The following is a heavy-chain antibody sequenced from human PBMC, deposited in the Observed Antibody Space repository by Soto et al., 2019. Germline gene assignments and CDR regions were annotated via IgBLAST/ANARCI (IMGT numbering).Heavy chain of an antibody. CDR1: GFSLSTSGMY. CDR2: IYWDDDK. V-gene: IGHV2-5*08. Sequence: GPTLVNPTQTLTLTCTFSGFSLSTSGMYVSWIRQPPGKAPEWLALIYWDDDKRYSASLKSRLTITKDTSKNQVVLTVSDLDPTDTATYYCAHRVLRTVFGLVTTTAIYFDFWGQGTPVTVSS. J-gene: IGHJ4*02. CDR3: AHRVLRTVFGLVTTTAIYFDF. D-gene: IGHD3-3*01.